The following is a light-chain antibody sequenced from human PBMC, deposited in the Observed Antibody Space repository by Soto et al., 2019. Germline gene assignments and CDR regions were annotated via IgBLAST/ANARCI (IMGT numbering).Light chain of an antibody. J-gene: IGKJ5*01. CDR3: QQRSNWSIT. CDR1: QSFSSY. Sequence: EVVLTQSPVTLSLSPGERATLSCRASQSFSSYLAWYQQKPGQAPRLLIYDASNRATGIPARFSGSGSGTDFTLTISSLEPEDFAVYYCQQRSNWSITFGQGTRLEIK. V-gene: IGKV3-11*01. CDR2: DAS.